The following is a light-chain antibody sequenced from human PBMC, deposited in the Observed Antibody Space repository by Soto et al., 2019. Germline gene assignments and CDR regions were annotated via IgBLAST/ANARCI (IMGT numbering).Light chain of an antibody. CDR3: KQSAT. Sequence: IVVTQSPATLSVSPGESATLSCRASQSVGSNLAWYQHKPGQAPRLLVYDVSSRPPGIPDRFSGSGSGTDFTLTRCRLEPEDFAVYYGKQSATVGPGTKVDIK. CDR2: DVS. J-gene: IGKJ3*01. CDR1: QSVGSN. V-gene: IGKV3D-20*02.